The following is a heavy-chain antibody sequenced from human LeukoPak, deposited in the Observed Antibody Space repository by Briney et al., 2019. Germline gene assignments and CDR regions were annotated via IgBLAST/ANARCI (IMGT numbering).Heavy chain of an antibody. CDR1: GGSFSGYH. CDR3: ARGRPYNVGLPPWFDP. D-gene: IGHD1-14*01. J-gene: IGHJ5*02. V-gene: IGHV4-34*01. CDR2: IHHSGST. Sequence: SETLSLTCAVYGGSFSGYHWSWIRQSPGKGLEWIGEIHHSGSTNYNPSLKSRVTISVDTSKNQFSLKVSYVTAADTAVYYCARGRPYNVGLPPWFDPWGQGTLVTVSS.